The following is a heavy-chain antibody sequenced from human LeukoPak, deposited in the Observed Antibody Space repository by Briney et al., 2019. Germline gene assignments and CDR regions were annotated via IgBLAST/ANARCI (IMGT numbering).Heavy chain of an antibody. CDR2: IDGSGGRS. CDR1: GFTFNTYV. V-gene: IGHV3-23*01. J-gene: IGHJ5*02. CDR3: AKAPMAGTQWYDP. Sequence: PGGSLRLSCAASGFTFNTYVMNWVRQAPGKGLEWVAAIDGSGGRSYHADSVKKARFTISRDNSKNTLYLQINSLLPEDTAIYYCAKAPMAGTQWYDPWGQGTLVIVSS. D-gene: IGHD6-19*01.